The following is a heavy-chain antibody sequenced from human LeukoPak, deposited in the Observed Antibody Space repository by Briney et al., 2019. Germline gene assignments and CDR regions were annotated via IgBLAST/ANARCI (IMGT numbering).Heavy chain of an antibody. J-gene: IGHJ4*02. Sequence: PSETLSLTCTVSGGSISSYYWSWIRQPPGKGLEWIGYIYYSESTNYNPSLKSRVTISVDTSKNQFSLKLSPVSAADTAVYYCARARPPTYDILTGSLDYWGQGTLVTVSS. D-gene: IGHD3-9*01. V-gene: IGHV4-59*12. CDR1: GGSISSYY. CDR2: IYYSEST. CDR3: ARARPPTYDILTGSLDY.